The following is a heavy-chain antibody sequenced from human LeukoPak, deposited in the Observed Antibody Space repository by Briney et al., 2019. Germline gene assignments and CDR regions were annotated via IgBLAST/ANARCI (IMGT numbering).Heavy chain of an antibody. CDR1: GGSISSYI. J-gene: IGHJ4*02. CDR2: IYTSGST. Sequence: TSETLSLTCSVSGGSISSYIWSWIRQPPGKGLEWIGYIYTSGSTDYNPSLKSRVTISVGRSKNQFSLKLNSVTAADTAFYYCARQPGTGGINLWGQGTLVTVSS. V-gene: IGHV4-4*09. CDR3: ARQPGTGGINL. D-gene: IGHD3-16*01.